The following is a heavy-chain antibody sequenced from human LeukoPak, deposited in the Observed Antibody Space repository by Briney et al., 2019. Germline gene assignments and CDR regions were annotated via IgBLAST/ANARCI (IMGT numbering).Heavy chain of an antibody. CDR1: AGSISSYY. Sequence: SETLSLTCTVSAGSISSYYWSRIRQPPGKGLEWIGCISYSGSTKYNPSLKSRVTISVDTSKNQFSLKLSSVTAADTAVYYCARPYSSGWYGVFDIWGQGTMVTVSS. V-gene: IGHV4-59*08. CDR2: ISYSGST. CDR3: ARPYSSGWYGVFDI. D-gene: IGHD6-19*01. J-gene: IGHJ3*02.